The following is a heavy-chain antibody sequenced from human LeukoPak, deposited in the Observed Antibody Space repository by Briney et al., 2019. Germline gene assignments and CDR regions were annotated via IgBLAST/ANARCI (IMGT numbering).Heavy chain of an antibody. V-gene: IGHV1-2*02. CDR3: ARDGVGYYDSSGYYYFQH. CDR1: GYTFTGYY. D-gene: IGHD3-22*01. J-gene: IGHJ1*01. CDR2: INPNSGGT. Sequence: ASVTVSCKASGYTFTGYYMHWVRQAPGQGLEWMGWINPNSGGTNYAQKFQGRVTMTRDTSISTAYMELSRLRSDDTAVYYCARDGVGYYDSSGYYYFQHWGQGTPGHRLL.